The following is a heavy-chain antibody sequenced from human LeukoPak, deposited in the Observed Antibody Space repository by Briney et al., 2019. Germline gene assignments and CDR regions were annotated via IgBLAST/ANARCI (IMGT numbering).Heavy chain of an antibody. CDR1: GYTSTSYY. CDR2: ISAYNGNT. CDR3: ARGGPYCSSTSCYVSGQGWFDP. D-gene: IGHD2-2*01. J-gene: IGHJ5*02. V-gene: IGHV1-18*04. Sequence: ASVKVSCKVSGYTSTSYYLHWVRQAPGQGLEWMGWISAYNGNTNYAQKLQGRVTMTTDTSTSTAYMELRSLRSDDTAVYYCARGGPYCSSTSCYVSGQGWFDPWGQGTLVTVSS.